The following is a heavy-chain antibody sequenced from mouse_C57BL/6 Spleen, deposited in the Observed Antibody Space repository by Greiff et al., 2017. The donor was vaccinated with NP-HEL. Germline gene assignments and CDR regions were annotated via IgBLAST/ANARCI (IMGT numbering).Heavy chain of an antibody. Sequence: QVQLQQPGAELVKPGASVKMSCKASGYTFTSYWITWVKQRPGQGLEWIGDIYPGSGSTNYNEKFKSKATLTVDTSSSTAYMQLSSLPSEDTAVCYGARGGTTVVEDARDYWGQGTSVTVSS. D-gene: IGHD1-1*01. J-gene: IGHJ4*01. CDR1: GYTFTSYW. CDR3: ARGGTTVVEDARDY. CDR2: IYPGSGST. V-gene: IGHV1-55*01.